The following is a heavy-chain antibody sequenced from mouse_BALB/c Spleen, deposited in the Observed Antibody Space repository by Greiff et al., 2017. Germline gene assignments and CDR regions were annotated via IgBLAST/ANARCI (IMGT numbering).Heavy chain of an antibody. CDR3: ARERWDYGSSPFAY. CDR2: ISDGGSYT. D-gene: IGHD1-1*01. Sequence: GQGVESGGGLVKPGGSLKLSCAASGFTFSDYYMYWVRPTPEKRREWVATISDGGSYTYYPDSVKGRFTISRDNAKNNLYLQMSSLKSEDTAMYYCARERWDYGSSPFAYWGQGTLVTVSA. V-gene: IGHV5-4*02. CDR1: GFTFSDYY. J-gene: IGHJ3*01.